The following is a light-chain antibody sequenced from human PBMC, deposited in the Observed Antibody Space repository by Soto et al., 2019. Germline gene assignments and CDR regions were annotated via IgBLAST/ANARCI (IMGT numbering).Light chain of an antibody. CDR3: QAWDSGTVV. CDR2: EDT. V-gene: IGLV3-1*01. CDR1: TLGSKF. Sequence: SYELTQPPSVSVSPGQTANITCSGNTLGSKFVFWYQQQAGQSPMVVIYEDTKRPSGIPERFSGSNSGNTATLTISGTQAMDEADFYCQAWDSGTVVFGGGTKLTV. J-gene: IGLJ2*01.